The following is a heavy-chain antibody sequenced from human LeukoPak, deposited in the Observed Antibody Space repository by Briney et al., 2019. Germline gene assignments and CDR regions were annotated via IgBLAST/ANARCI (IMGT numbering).Heavy chain of an antibody. Sequence: GGSLRLSCAASGFTFSSYGMHWVRQAPGKGLVWVSRINSDGSSTSYADSVKGRFTISRDNAKNTLYLQMNSLRAEDTAVYYCARVFSVFGVVIPPDYWGQGTLVTVSS. D-gene: IGHD3-3*01. CDR1: GFTFSSYG. V-gene: IGHV3-74*01. J-gene: IGHJ4*02. CDR3: ARVFSVFGVVIPPDY. CDR2: INSDGSST.